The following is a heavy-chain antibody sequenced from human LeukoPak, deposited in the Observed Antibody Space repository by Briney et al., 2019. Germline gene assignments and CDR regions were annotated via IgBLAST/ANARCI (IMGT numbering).Heavy chain of an antibody. Sequence: GSSVNVSCKASGGTFSIYAISWVRQAPGQGLEWMGGIIPIFGTANYAQKFQGRVTITTDESTSTAYMELSSLRSEDTAVYYCATYGGARYCSSTSCYWFDPWGQGTLVTVSS. J-gene: IGHJ5*02. V-gene: IGHV1-69*05. CDR2: IIPIFGTA. D-gene: IGHD2-2*01. CDR3: ATYGGARYCSSTSCYWFDP. CDR1: GGTFSIYA.